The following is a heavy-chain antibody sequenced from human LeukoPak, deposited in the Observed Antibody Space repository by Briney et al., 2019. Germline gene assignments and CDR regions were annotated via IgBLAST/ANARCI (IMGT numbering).Heavy chain of an antibody. CDR1: GFTFSKYA. Sequence: GGSLRLSRAASGFTFSKYAMSWVRQVPEKGLEWVSGISGSGGSTYYADSVKGRFTISRDNSKNTLHLQMNSLRAEDTALYYCAEWNSVYWYFDLWGRGTLVTVSS. D-gene: IGHD1-1*01. V-gene: IGHV3-23*01. CDR3: AEWNSVYWYFDL. J-gene: IGHJ2*01. CDR2: ISGSGGST.